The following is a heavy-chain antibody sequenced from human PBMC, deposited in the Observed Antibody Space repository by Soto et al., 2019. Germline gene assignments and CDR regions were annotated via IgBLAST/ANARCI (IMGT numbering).Heavy chain of an antibody. CDR1: GFTFSSYD. Sequence: GGSLRLSCAASGFTFSSYDMHWVRQATGKGLEWVSAIGTAGDTYYPGSVKGRFIISRENAKNSLYLQMNRLRAGDTAVYYCARGNYYGSGSYYNFDYWGQGTLVTVSS. J-gene: IGHJ4*02. V-gene: IGHV3-13*01. CDR2: IGTAGDT. CDR3: ARGNYYGSGSYYNFDY. D-gene: IGHD3-10*01.